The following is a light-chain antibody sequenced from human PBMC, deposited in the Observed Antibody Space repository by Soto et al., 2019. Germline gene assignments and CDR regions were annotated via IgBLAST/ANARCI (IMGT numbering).Light chain of an antibody. V-gene: IGLV2-14*03. Sequence: QAVVTQPASVSGSPGQSITISCTGTSGDVGGYNYVSWYQQHPGKAPKLMIYDVSHRPSGVSNRFSGSKSGNTASLTISGLQAEDEADYYCSSYTSSNTAVFGGGTQLTVL. CDR2: DVS. J-gene: IGLJ7*01. CDR3: SSYTSSNTAV. CDR1: SGDVGGYNY.